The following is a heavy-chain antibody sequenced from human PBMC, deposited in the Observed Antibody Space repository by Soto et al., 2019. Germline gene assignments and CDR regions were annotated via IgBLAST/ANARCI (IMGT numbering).Heavy chain of an antibody. CDR3: AKRPLNWGRWYFDL. J-gene: IGHJ2*01. V-gene: IGHV3-23*01. Sequence: EAQLLESGGGLVQPGGSLRLSCAASGITFSNYAMTWVRQAPGKGLEWVSVISDSGSFTFYADSVKGRFTISRDNSGGTLYLQMNSLRAEDTAIYYCAKRPLNWGRWYFDLWGRGTLVTVSS. CDR2: ISDSGSFT. D-gene: IGHD7-27*01. CDR1: GITFSNYA.